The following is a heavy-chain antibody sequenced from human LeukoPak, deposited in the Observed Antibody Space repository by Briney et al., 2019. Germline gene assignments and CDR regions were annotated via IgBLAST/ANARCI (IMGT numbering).Heavy chain of an antibody. D-gene: IGHD2-2*02. V-gene: IGHV1-69*04. CDR2: IIPILGIA. Sequence: SVKVSCKASGYTFTSYGISWVRQAPGQGLEWMGRIIPILGIANYAQKFQGRVTITADKSTSTAYMELSKDTAVYYCARGYCTSTTCYMYNWLDPWGQGTLVTVSS. CDR3: ARGYCTSTTCYMYNWLDP. CDR1: GYTFTSYG. J-gene: IGHJ5*02.